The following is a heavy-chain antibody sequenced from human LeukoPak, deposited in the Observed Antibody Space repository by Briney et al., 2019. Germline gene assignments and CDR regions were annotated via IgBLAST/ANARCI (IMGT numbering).Heavy chain of an antibody. V-gene: IGHV3-64*01. CDR1: GFTFSSYA. J-gene: IGHJ4*02. Sequence: LTGGSLRLSCAASGFTFSSYAMHWVRQAPGKGLEYVSAISSNGGSTYYANSVKGRFTISRDNSKNTLYLQMGSLRAEDMAVYYCARDPYYDPHGPFDYWGQGTLVTVSS. CDR3: ARDPYYDPHGPFDY. D-gene: IGHD3-22*01. CDR2: ISSNGGST.